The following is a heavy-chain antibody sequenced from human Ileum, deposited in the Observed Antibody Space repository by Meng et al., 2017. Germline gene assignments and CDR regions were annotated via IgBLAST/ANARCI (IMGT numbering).Heavy chain of an antibody. V-gene: IGHV4-61*01. Sequence: QVRLQESGPGLVRPSGTLSPTCAVSGGSVSGRSYYWTWIRQPPGKGLEWIGYVFDSGTTKYNPSLSSRVTISSDTSKNRFSLELTSVTAADTAVYYCATDVYGDGLAYLDHWGQGSLVTVSS. J-gene: IGHJ4*02. CDR1: GGSVSGRSYY. CDR3: ATDVYGDGLAYLDH. CDR2: VFDSGTT. D-gene: IGHD4-17*01.